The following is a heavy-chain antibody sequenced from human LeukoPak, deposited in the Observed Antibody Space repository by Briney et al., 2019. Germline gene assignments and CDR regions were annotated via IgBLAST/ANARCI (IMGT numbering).Heavy chain of an antibody. V-gene: IGHV1-69*13. CDR3: ATQYGGNSWGAFDI. J-gene: IGHJ3*02. CDR2: IIPIFGTA. D-gene: IGHD4-23*01. CDR1: GGTFSSYA. Sequence: ASVKVSCKASGGTFSSYAISWVRQAPGQGLEWMGGIIPIFGTANYAQKFQGRVTITADESTSTAYMELSSLRSEDTAAYYCATQYGGNSWGAFDIWGQGTMVTVSS.